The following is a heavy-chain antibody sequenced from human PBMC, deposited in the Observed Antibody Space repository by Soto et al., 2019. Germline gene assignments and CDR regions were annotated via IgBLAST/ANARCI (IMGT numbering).Heavy chain of an antibody. CDR3: ARDRGYDFPNWFDP. CDR2: IIPIFGTA. Sequence: SVKVSCKASGGTFSSYSISWVRQAPVQGLEWMGGIIPIFGTANYAQKFQGRVTITADESTSTAYMELSSLRSEDTAVYYCARDRGYDFPNWFDPWGQGTLVTVSS. J-gene: IGHJ5*02. CDR1: GGTFSSYS. D-gene: IGHD3-3*01. V-gene: IGHV1-69*13.